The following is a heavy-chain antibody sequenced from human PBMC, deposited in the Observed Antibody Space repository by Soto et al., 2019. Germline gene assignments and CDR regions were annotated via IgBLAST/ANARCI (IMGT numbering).Heavy chain of an antibody. D-gene: IGHD3-22*01. J-gene: IGHJ4*02. CDR1: GFSCSGYT. Sequence: ALRLSCAASGFSCSGYTMNWVRQAPGKGLEWVSSINNNSGRKYYADSVKGRFTISRDNSKNTLFLQMNSLKAEDTAVYFCAKGGDYEYFDYWGQGTQVTVSS. CDR3: AKGGDYEYFDY. CDR2: INNNSGRK. V-gene: IGHV3-23*01.